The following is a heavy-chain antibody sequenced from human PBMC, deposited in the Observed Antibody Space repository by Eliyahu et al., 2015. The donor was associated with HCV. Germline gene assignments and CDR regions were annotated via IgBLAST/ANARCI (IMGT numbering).Heavy chain of an antibody. D-gene: IGHD3-3*01. CDR1: GGSXSSYY. J-gene: IGHJ4*02. Sequence: QVQLQESGPGLLKPSETLSLTCTVSGGSXSSYYWSWIRQPAGKGLEWIGRIYTSGSTNYNPSLKSRVTMSVDTSKNQFSLKLSSVTAADTAVYYCARDPVGYDFWSGYFDYWGQGTLVTVSS. V-gene: IGHV4-4*07. CDR3: ARDPVGYDFWSGYFDY. CDR2: IYTSGST.